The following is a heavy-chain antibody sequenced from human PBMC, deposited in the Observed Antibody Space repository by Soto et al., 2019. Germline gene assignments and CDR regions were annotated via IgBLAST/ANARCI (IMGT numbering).Heavy chain of an antibody. CDR3: AKNGQRRYYYYGMDV. J-gene: IGHJ6*02. CDR2: ISGYNGDT. D-gene: IGHD2-8*01. V-gene: IGHV1-18*01. CDR1: GYTFTRYG. Sequence: QGQLVQSGPEVKKPGASVKVSCKASGYTFTRYGISWVRQAPGQGLEWMGWISGYNGDTNYAQKVQGRVTMTIDTSTSNDYMELRSLTSGDTAIYYCAKNGQRRYYYYGMDVWGQGTTVTVSS.